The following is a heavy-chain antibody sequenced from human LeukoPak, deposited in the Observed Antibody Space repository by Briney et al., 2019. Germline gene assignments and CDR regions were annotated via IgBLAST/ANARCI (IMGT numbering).Heavy chain of an antibody. V-gene: IGHV1-18*01. D-gene: IGHD2-8*01. CDR3: ARDTYCTNGVCSYYDAFDI. Sequence: ASMKVSCKASGYTFTSYGISWVRQAPGQGLEWMGWISAYNGNTNYAQKLQGRVTMTTDTSTSTAYMELRSLRSDDTAVYYCARDTYCTNGVCSYYDAFDIWGQGTMVTVSS. CDR2: ISAYNGNT. CDR1: GYTFTSYG. J-gene: IGHJ3*02.